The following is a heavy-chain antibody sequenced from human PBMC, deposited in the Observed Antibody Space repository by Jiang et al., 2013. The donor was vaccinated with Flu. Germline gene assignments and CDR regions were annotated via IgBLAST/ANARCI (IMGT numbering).Heavy chain of an antibody. CDR3: ARGGNKEWLVDGY. Sequence: GSGLVKPSETLSLTCIVSGGTISEKYWSWIRQPPGKGLEWIGYMSYSGSTKYNPSLTSRVSISRDMSKNHFSLRLTSVTAADTAVYYCARGGNKEWLVDGYWGQGNPGHRLV. J-gene: IGHJ4*02. V-gene: IGHV4-59*01. D-gene: IGHD6-19*01. CDR1: GGTISEKY. CDR2: MSYSGST.